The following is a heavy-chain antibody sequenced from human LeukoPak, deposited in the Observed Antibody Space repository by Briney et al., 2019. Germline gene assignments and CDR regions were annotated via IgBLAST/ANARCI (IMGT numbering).Heavy chain of an antibody. CDR3: AKAGIAVPATPEY. J-gene: IGHJ4*02. CDR1: GFTFSSYA. V-gene: IGHV3-23*01. Sequence: GGSLRLSCATSGFTFSSYAMNWVRQAPGKGLEWVSVISSSGGTTYYSDSVRGRFIISRDNSKNTLYLQMNSLRAEDTAVYYCAKAGIAVPATPEYCGQGTQVTVSS. CDR2: ISSSGGTT. D-gene: IGHD6-19*01.